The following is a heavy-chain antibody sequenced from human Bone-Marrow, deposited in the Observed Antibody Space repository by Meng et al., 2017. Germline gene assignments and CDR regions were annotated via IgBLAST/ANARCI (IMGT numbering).Heavy chain of an antibody. Sequence: GESLKISCAASGFTFSSYAMSWVRQAPGKGLEWVSGISDRGGRTYYADSVKGRFTISRDNFKNTLYLQMNSLRAEDTAVYYCAKDIFGGRIIVGATYGMDVWGQGTTVTVSS. CDR1: GFTFSSYA. CDR2: ISDRGGRT. J-gene: IGHJ6*02. CDR3: AKDIFGGRIIVGATYGMDV. V-gene: IGHV3-23*01. D-gene: IGHD1-26*01.